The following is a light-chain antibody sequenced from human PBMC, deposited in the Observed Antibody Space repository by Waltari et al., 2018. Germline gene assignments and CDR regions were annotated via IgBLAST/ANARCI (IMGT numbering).Light chain of an antibody. J-gene: IGKJ2*01. CDR1: QSVSTN. Sequence: ETVMTQSPTTLSLSPGDRATLSCRASQSVSTNLAWYQKKPGQAPRLLIYDASIRATASPAGCSGRGAGTEFTLIIISLQSEDVAVYYCQQYNNWRPFTFGQGTQLEI. V-gene: IGKV3-15*01. CDR2: DAS. CDR3: QQYNNWRPFT.